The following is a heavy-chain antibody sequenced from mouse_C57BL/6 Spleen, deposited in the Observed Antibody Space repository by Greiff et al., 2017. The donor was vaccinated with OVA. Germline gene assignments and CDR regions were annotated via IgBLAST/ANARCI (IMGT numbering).Heavy chain of an antibody. CDR2: INPNNGGT. CDR3: ARAYYSNYAAMDY. D-gene: IGHD2-5*01. Sequence: EVQLQQSGPELVKPGASVKIPCKASGYTFTDYNMDWVKQSHGKSLEWIGDINPNNGGTIYNQKFKGKATLPVDKSSSTAYMELRSLTSEDTAVYYCARAYYSNYAAMDYWGQGTSVTVSS. V-gene: IGHV1-18*01. J-gene: IGHJ4*01. CDR1: GYTFTDYN.